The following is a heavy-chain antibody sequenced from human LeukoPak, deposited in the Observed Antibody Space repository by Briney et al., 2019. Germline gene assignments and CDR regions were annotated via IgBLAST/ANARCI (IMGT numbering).Heavy chain of an antibody. J-gene: IGHJ4*02. CDR3: ARKGELNVDY. V-gene: IGHV4-39*07. CDR1: GGSISSSSYY. D-gene: IGHD1-26*01. Sequence: TSETLSLTCTVSGGSISSSSYYWGWIRQPPGKGLEWIGSIYYSGSTYYNPPLKSRVTISVDTSKNQFSLKLSSVTAADTAVYYCARKGELNVDYWGQGTLVTVSS. CDR2: IYYSGST.